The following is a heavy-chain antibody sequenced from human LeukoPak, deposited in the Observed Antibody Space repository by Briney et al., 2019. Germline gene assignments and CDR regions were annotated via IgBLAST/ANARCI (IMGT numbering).Heavy chain of an antibody. Sequence: SETLSLTCTVSGGSISSGGYYWSWIRQHPGKGLEWIGYIYYSGSTYYNPSLKSRVTISVDTSKNQFSLKLSSVTAADTAVYYCARDREQLLYYYYGMDVWGQGTTVTVSS. V-gene: IGHV4-31*03. J-gene: IGHJ6*02. CDR2: IYYSGST. CDR3: ARDREQLLYYYYGMDV. CDR1: GGSISSGGYY. D-gene: IGHD6-13*01.